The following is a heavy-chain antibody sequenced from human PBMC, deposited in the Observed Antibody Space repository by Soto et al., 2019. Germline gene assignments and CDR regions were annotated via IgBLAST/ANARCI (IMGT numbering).Heavy chain of an antibody. V-gene: IGHV4-30-2*01. J-gene: IGHJ4*02. CDR2: IYHSGST. CDR3: ARRPPLGY. Sequence: SETLSLTCAVSGGSISSGGYSWSWIRQPPGKGLEWIGYIYHSGSTYYNPSLKSRVTISVDRSKNQFSLKLSSVTAADTAVYYGARRPPLGYWGQGTLVTVS. CDR1: GGSISSGGYS.